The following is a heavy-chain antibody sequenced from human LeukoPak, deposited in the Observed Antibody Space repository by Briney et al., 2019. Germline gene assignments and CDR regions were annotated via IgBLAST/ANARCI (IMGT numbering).Heavy chain of an antibody. D-gene: IGHD6-19*01. CDR3: AKDRISVAAPYNWFDP. J-gene: IGHJ5*02. CDR2: ISGSGGST. V-gene: IGHV3-23*01. CDR1: GFTFSSYA. Sequence: GGSLRLSCAASGFTFSSYAMSWVRQAPGKGLEWVSAISGSGGSTYYADSVKGRFTISRDNSKNTLYLQMNSLRAEDTAVYYCAKDRISVAAPYNWFDPWGQGTLVTVSS.